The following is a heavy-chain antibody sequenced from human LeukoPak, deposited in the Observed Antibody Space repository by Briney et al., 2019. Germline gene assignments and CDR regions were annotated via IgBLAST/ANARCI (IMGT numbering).Heavy chain of an antibody. V-gene: IGHV3-48*03. D-gene: IGHD3-10*01. CDR3: APGALGYFDY. J-gene: IGHJ4*02. CDR1: GFTFSSYE. CDR2: ISSSGSTI. Sequence: GGSLRLSCAASGFTFSSYEMNWVRQAPGKGLEWVSYISSSGSTIYYADSVKGRFTISRDNAKNSLYLQMNSLRAEDTAVYYCAPGALGYFDYWGQGTPVTVSS.